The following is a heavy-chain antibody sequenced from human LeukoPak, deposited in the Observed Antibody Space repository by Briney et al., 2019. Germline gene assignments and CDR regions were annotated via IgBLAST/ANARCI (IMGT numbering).Heavy chain of an antibody. J-gene: IGHJ6*02. D-gene: IGHD2-15*01. CDR1: GFTFSSYS. CDR3: ARRNATDV. Sequence: GESLRLSCAASGFTFSSYSMNWVRQAPGKGLEWVSYVGSSSSTIYYADSVKGRFTISRDDAKSSLYLQMNSLRAEDTAVYYCARRNATDVWGQGTTVIVFS. V-gene: IGHV3-48*04. CDR2: VGSSSSTI.